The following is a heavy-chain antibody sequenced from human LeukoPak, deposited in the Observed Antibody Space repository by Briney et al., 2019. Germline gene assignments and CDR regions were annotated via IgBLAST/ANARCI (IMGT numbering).Heavy chain of an antibody. CDR1: GFTFSYYA. Sequence: GGSLRLSCAASGFTFSYYAMSWVRQAPGKGLEWVSAISGSGGSTYYADSVKGRFTVSRDNSKNTLYLQMNSLRAEDTAVYYCAKSSRITIFGVANPFDYWGQGTLVTVSS. CDR2: ISGSGGST. V-gene: IGHV3-23*01. CDR3: AKSSRITIFGVANPFDY. J-gene: IGHJ4*02. D-gene: IGHD3-3*01.